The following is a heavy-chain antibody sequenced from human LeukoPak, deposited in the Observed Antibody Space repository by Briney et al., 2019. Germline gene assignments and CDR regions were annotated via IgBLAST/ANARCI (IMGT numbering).Heavy chain of an antibody. CDR1: GFTFSSYA. Sequence: GGSLRLSCAASGFTFSSYAMSWVRQAPGKGLEWLSFINSRSSTIYYADSVKGRFTISRDNAKNSLYLQMNSLRAEDTAIYYCARDQLVFDYWGQGTLVTVSS. J-gene: IGHJ4*02. V-gene: IGHV3-48*01. CDR3: ARDQLVFDY. CDR2: INSRSSTI.